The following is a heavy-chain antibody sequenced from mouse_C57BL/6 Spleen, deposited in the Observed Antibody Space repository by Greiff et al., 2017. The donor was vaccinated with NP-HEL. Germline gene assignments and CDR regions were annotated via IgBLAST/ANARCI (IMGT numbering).Heavy chain of an antibody. Sequence: QVQLQQPGAELVKPGASVKMSCKASGYTFTSYWITWVKQRPGQGLEWIGDIYPGSGSTNYNEKFKSKATLTVDTSSSTAYMQLSSLTSEDSAVYYCARYYDGYFAWFAYWGQGTLVTVSA. V-gene: IGHV1-55*01. J-gene: IGHJ3*01. CDR3: ARYYDGYFAWFAY. D-gene: IGHD2-3*01. CDR1: GYTFTSYW. CDR2: IYPGSGST.